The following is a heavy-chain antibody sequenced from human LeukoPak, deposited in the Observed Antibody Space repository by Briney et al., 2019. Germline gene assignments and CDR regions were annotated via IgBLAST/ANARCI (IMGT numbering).Heavy chain of an antibody. V-gene: IGHV1-2*02. Sequence: ASVKVSCKASGYTFTGYYMHWVRQAPGQGLEWMGWINPNSGGTNYAQKFQGRVTMTRDTSISAAYMELSRLRSDDTAVYYCARTEDIVVVPAAMGMDAWGQGTTVTVSS. CDR2: INPNSGGT. D-gene: IGHD2-2*01. J-gene: IGHJ6*02. CDR1: GYTFTGYY. CDR3: ARTEDIVVVPAAMGMDA.